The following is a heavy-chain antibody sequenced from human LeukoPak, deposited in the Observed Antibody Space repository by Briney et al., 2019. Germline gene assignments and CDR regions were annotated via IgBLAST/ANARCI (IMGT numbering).Heavy chain of an antibody. V-gene: IGHV3-23*01. CDR2: VSDSGGST. CDR1: GFTFSSYA. Sequence: SGGSLRLSCAASGFTFSSYAMSWVRQAPGKGLEWVSGVSDSGGSTYNADSVKGRVTISRDNSKNTLYLQMNSLRAEDTAVYYCAKARYSSGWDYFDYWGQGTLVTVSS. J-gene: IGHJ4*02. CDR3: AKARYSSGWDYFDY. D-gene: IGHD6-19*01.